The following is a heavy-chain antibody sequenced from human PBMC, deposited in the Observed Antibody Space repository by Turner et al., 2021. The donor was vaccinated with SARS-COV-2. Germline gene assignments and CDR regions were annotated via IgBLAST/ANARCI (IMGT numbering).Heavy chain of an antibody. J-gene: IGHJ6*02. V-gene: IGHV4-59*08. CDR1: GGSISSYY. Sequence: QVQLQESGPALVKPSEPLSLTCTVSGGSISSYYWSWIRQPPGKGLEWIGYIYYSGSTNYNPSLKSRVTISVDTSKNQFSLKLSSVTAADTAVYYCARHPLNYDFWSGYYYYGMDVWGQGTTVTVSS. CDR2: IYYSGST. D-gene: IGHD3-3*01. CDR3: ARHPLNYDFWSGYYYYGMDV.